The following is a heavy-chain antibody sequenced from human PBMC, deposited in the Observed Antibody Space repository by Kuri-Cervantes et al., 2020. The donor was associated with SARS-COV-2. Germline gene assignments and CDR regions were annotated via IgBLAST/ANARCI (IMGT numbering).Heavy chain of an antibody. V-gene: IGHV5-51*01. Sequence: KVSCKASGGTFSSYAISWVRQAPGQGLEWMGIIYPGDSDTRYSPSFQGQVTISADKSISTAYLQWSSLKASDTAMYYCARRSFDYGDYADAFDIWGQGTMVTVSS. CDR3: ARRSFDYGDYADAFDI. CDR1: GGTFSSYA. CDR2: IYPGDSDT. J-gene: IGHJ3*02. D-gene: IGHD4-17*01.